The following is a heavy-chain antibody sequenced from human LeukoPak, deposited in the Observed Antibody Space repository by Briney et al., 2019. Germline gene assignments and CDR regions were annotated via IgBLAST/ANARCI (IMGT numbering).Heavy chain of an antibody. D-gene: IGHD3-10*01. Sequence: SETLSLTCAVYGGSFSGYYWNWIRQPPGKGLEWIGEISHSGSTNYNPSLKSRVTISVDTSKNQFSLKLSSVTAADTAVYYCARAKRGEAFDIWGQGTMVTVSS. CDR3: ARAKRGEAFDI. J-gene: IGHJ3*02. CDR2: ISHSGST. V-gene: IGHV4-34*01. CDR1: GGSFSGYY.